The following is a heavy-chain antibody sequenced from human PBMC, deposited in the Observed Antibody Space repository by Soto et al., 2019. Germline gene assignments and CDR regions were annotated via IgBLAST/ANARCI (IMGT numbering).Heavy chain of an antibody. CDR2: INHRGSL. V-gene: IGHV4-31*03. CDR1: GGSMTSGDQY. D-gene: IGHD1-1*01. J-gene: IGHJ6*02. Sequence: LSLTCTVTGGSMTSGDQYWTWIRHRPGEGLKWFGYINHRGSLYYIPSLKSRVSMSVDTSKNQFSLNLSSVTAADTAVYYCARELPQRQGRNMDVWGQGTTVTVSS. CDR3: ARELPQRQGRNMDV.